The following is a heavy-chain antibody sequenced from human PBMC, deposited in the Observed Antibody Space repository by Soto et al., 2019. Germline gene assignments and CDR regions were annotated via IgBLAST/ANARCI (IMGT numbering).Heavy chain of an antibody. V-gene: IGHV1-69*08. J-gene: IGHJ5*02. Sequence: QVQLVQSGAEVKKPGSSVKVSCKASGGTFSSYTISWVRQAPGQGLEWMGRIIPILGIANYAQKFQVRVRIAADKSTSAAYMERSSLRSEDTAVYYCARDLGEMATIWSWFDPWGQGTLGTVSS. CDR2: IIPILGIA. CDR1: GGTFSSYT. D-gene: IGHD5-12*01. CDR3: ARDLGEMATIWSWFDP.